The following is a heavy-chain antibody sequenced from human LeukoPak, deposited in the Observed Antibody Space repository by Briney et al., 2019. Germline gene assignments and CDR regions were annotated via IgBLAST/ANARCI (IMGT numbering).Heavy chain of an antibody. CDR3: AKEEYYFDY. V-gene: IGHV3-66*01. CDR2: IYSGGST. Sequence: GGSLRLSCAASGFTFSSYSMNWVRQAPGKGLEWVSVIYSGGSTYYADSVKGRFTISRDNAKNTLYLQMNSLRAEDTAVYYCAKEEYYFDYWGQGTLVTVSS. CDR1: GFTFSSYS. D-gene: IGHD3-10*01. J-gene: IGHJ4*02.